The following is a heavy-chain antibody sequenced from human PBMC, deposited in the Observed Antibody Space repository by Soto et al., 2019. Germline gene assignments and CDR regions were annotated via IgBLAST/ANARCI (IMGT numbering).Heavy chain of an antibody. V-gene: IGHV3-74*03. CDR3: ARVETCSSTSCYSVFYY. D-gene: IGHD2-2*01. J-gene: IGHJ4*02. CDR1: GFTFSSYW. CDR2: INSDGSST. Sequence: EVQLVESGGGLVQPGGSLRLSCAASGFTFSSYWMHWVRQAPGKGLVWVSRINSDGSSTTYADSVKGRFTISRDNAKNTLYLDMNSLRAEDTAVYYCARVETCSSTSCYSVFYYWGQGTLVTVSS.